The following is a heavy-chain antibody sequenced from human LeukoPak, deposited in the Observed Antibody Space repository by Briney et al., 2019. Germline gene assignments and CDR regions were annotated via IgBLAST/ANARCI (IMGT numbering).Heavy chain of an antibody. V-gene: IGHV3-30-3*01. D-gene: IGHD3-22*01. CDR2: ISYDGSNK. CDR3: AKGRDYYDSSGFDI. Sequence: GGSLRLSCAASGFTFSSYVMHWVRQAPGKGLEWVAVISYDGSNKYYADSVKGRFTISRDNSKNTLYLQMNSLRAEDTAVYYCAKGRDYYDSSGFDIWGQGTMVTVSS. J-gene: IGHJ3*02. CDR1: GFTFSSYV.